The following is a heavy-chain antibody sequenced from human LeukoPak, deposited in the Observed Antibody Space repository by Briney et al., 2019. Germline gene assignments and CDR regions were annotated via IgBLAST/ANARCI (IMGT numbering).Heavy chain of an antibody. CDR3: ARVNYDYGDQCYFDY. D-gene: IGHD4-17*01. J-gene: IGHJ4*02. V-gene: IGHV4-31*03. CDR1: GGSISSGGYY. Sequence: SETLSLTCTVSGGSISSGGYYWSWIRQHPGKGLEWIGYIYYSGSTYYNPSLKSRVTISVDTSKNQFSLKLSSVTAADTAVYYCARVNYDYGDQCYFDYWGQGTLVTVSS. CDR2: IYYSGST.